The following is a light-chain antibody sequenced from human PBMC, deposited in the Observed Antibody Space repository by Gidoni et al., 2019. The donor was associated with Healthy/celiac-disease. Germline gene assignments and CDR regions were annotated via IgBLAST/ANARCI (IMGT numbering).Light chain of an antibody. V-gene: IGLV2-14*01. CDR2: DGS. CDR3: SSYTSSSTLL. CDR1: SSDVGGYNY. Sequence: QSALTQPASVSGSPGQSITISCTGTSSDVGGYNYVSWYQQHPGKAPKLMIYDGSNRPAGVSNRFSGSKSGNTASLTISGLQAEDEADYYCSSYTSSSTLLFGGGTKPTVL. J-gene: IGLJ2*01.